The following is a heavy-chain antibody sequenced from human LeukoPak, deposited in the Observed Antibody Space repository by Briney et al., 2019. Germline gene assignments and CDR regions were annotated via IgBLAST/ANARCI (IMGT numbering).Heavy chain of an antibody. J-gene: IGHJ4*02. V-gene: IGHV3-74*01. CDR2: INSDGSST. CDR3: ARDSYVGSGCFDY. CDR1: GFTFSSYW. Sequence: PGGSLRLSCAASGFTFSSYWMHWVRQAPGKGLVWVSRINSDGSSTGYADSVKGRFTISRDNAKNTLYLQMNSLRAEDTAVYYCARDSYVGSGCFDYWGQGTLVTVSS. D-gene: IGHD6-19*01.